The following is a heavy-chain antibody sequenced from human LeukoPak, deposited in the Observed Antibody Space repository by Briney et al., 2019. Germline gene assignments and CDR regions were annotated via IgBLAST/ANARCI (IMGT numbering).Heavy chain of an antibody. CDR3: AKYGEIVVVPANFDY. D-gene: IGHD2-2*01. V-gene: IGHV3-23*01. CDR1: GFTFSSYA. Sequence: GGSLRLSCAASGFTFSSYAMSWVRQAPGKGLEWVSAISGSGGSTYYADSVKGRFTISRDNSKNTLYLQMNSLRAEDTAVYYCAKYGEIVVVPANFDYWGQGTLVTVSS. J-gene: IGHJ4*02. CDR2: ISGSGGST.